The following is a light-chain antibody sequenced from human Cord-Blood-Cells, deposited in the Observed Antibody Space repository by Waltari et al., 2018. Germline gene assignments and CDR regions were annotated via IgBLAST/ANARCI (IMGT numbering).Light chain of an antibody. CDR1: QSVSSN. Sequence: EIVMTQSPATLSVSPGERATLSCRPSQSVSSNLAWYQQKPAQAPGLLIYGASTRATSIPARISGSGSGTEFTLTISSLQSEDFAVYYCQQYNNWPPYTFGQGTKLEIK. J-gene: IGKJ2*01. CDR3: QQYNNWPPYT. CDR2: GAS. V-gene: IGKV3-15*01.